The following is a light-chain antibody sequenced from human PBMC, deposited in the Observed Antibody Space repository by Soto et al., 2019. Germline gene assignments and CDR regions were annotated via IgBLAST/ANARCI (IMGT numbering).Light chain of an antibody. CDR2: EVS. CDR1: SSDVGGYNY. V-gene: IGLV2-11*01. J-gene: IGLJ1*01. Sequence: GLTPPRSVTESPAQSATTSSTPTSSDVGGYNYVSSLQQHPGNAPNVMPYEVSKRPSGVPDRFSGSKSGNTASLTISGLQAEDEADYYCCSNAGNVEVFGTGTKVTVL. CDR3: CSNAGNVEV.